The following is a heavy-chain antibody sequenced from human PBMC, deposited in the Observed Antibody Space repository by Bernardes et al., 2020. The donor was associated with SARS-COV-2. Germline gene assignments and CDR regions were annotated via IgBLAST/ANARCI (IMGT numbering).Heavy chain of an antibody. CDR2: IFHSGTT. J-gene: IGHJ4*01. CDR3: ARALLAARITIFEY. D-gene: IGHD3-3*01. CDR1: GYSIGSGYY. V-gene: IGHV4-38-2*01. Sequence: SETLSVTCDVSGYSIGSGYYWGWIRQPPGKGLEWIGSIFHSGTTYYNLSLQSRVTISVDTSKNQLSLKLTSVTAADTAVYYCARALLAARITIFEYWGHGILVPVAS.